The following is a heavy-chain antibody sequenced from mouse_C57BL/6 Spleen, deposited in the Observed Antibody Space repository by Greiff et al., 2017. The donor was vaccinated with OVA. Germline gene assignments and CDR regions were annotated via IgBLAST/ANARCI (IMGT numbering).Heavy chain of an antibody. CDR3: AFYYYGSSVFAY. Sequence: VQLQQPGAELVKPGASVKLSCKASGYTFTSYWMHWVKQRPGQGLEWIGMINPNSGSTNYNEKFKSKATLTVDNSSSTAYMQLSILTSEDSAVYSCAFYYYGSSVFAYWGQGPLVPVSA. CDR2: INPNSGST. D-gene: IGHD1-1*01. V-gene: IGHV1-64*01. J-gene: IGHJ3*01. CDR1: GYTFTSYW.